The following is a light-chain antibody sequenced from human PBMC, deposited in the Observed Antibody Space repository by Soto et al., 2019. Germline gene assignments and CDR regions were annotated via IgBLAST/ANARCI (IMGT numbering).Light chain of an antibody. CDR3: SSYTTSNTRQIV. V-gene: IGLV2-14*03. Sequence: QSVLTQPASVSGSPGQSITISCTGTSSDVGGYNYVSWYQHHPGKAPKLIIFDVSNRPSGVSNPFSGSKSGNTASLTISALQPEDEADYYCSSYTTSNTRQIVVGTGTKLTVL. CDR2: DVS. J-gene: IGLJ1*01. CDR1: SSDVGGYNY.